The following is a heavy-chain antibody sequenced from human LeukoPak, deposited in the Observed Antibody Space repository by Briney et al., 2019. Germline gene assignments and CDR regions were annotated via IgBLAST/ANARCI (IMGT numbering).Heavy chain of an antibody. CDR3: TRVGSSGSVDY. Sequence: GGSLRLSCAASGFTFSDYYMGWIRQAPGKGLEWVSYISSRTSDTNYVDSVKGRFTISRDNAKNSLHLQMNSLRAEDTAVYYCTRVGSSGSVDYWGQGTLVTVSS. CDR2: ISSRTSDT. V-gene: IGHV3-11*06. D-gene: IGHD1-1*01. J-gene: IGHJ4*02. CDR1: GFTFSDYY.